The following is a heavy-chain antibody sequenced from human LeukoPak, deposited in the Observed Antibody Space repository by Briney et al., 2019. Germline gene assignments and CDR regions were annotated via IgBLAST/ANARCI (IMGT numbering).Heavy chain of an antibody. V-gene: IGHV3-48*01. CDR3: ARAPLLLWFGESQRELDY. CDR1: GFTFSSYS. D-gene: IGHD3-10*01. J-gene: IGHJ4*02. Sequence: PGGPLRLSCAASGFTFSSYSMNWVRQAPGKGLEWVSYISSSSSTIYYADSVKGRFTISRDNAKNSLYLQMNSLRAEDTAVYYCARAPLLLWFGESQRELDYWGQGTLVTVSS. CDR2: ISSSSSTI.